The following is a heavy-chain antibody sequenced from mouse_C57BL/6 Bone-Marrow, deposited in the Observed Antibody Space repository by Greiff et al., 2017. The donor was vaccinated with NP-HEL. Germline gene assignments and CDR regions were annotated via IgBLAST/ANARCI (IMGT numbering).Heavy chain of an antibody. Sequence: VQLQQSGPELVKPGDSVKISCKASGYSFTSYFMNWVMQSHGKSLEWIGRINPYNGDTFYNQKFKGKATLTVDKSSSTAHMELRSLTSADTGVYYCARESNYVGFAYWGQGTLVTVSA. D-gene: IGHD2-5*01. CDR3: ARESNYVGFAY. J-gene: IGHJ3*01. V-gene: IGHV1-20*01. CDR1: GYSFTSYF. CDR2: INPYNGDT.